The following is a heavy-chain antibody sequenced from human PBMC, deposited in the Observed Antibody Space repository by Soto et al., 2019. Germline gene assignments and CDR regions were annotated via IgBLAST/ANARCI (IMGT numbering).Heavy chain of an antibody. V-gene: IGHV3-48*03. D-gene: IGHD2-15*01. J-gene: IGHJ5*02. CDR3: ARGTYRISGSGSNWFDP. Sequence: EMQLVESGGGLVQPGGSLRLSCAASGFTFSSYEMNWVRQAPGKGLEWILYISSSGSARYSADSVKGRFTISRDNAKNSLYLQMNSLRAEDTAVYYCARGTYRISGSGSNWFDPWGQGTLVTVSS. CDR1: GFTFSSYE. CDR2: ISSSGSAR.